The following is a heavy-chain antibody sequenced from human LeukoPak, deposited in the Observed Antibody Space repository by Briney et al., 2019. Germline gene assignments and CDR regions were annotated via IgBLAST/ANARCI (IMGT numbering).Heavy chain of an antibody. J-gene: IGHJ4*02. CDR2: IYSCGST. V-gene: IGHV4-39*01. Sequence: PSDTLSLTCTVSGGSMSSGSYYWAWIPQPPGKGLGWIGSIYSCGSTYYNPSLKSRVTISVDTSKLQFSLKLSAVTAADTSVYDCARLLVVAAHGDFWGQGTLVTVSS. CDR1: GGSMSSGSYY. CDR3: ARLLVVAAHGDF. D-gene: IGHD2-15*01.